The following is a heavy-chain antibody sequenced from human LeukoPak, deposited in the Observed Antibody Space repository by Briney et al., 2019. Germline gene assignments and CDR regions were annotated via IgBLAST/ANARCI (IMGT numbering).Heavy chain of an antibody. Sequence: PSETLSLTCTVSGGSISSGDYYWSWIRQPPGKGLEWIGSIYYSGSTYYNPSLKSRVTISVDTSKNQFSLKLSSVTAADTAVYYCARVELYYDSSGYQTLDAFDIWGQGTMVTVSS. CDR1: GGSISSGDYY. D-gene: IGHD3-22*01. CDR2: IYYSGST. V-gene: IGHV4-39*07. J-gene: IGHJ3*02. CDR3: ARVELYYDSSGYQTLDAFDI.